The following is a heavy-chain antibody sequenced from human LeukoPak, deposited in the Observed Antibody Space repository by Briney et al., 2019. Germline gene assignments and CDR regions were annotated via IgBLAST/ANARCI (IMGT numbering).Heavy chain of an antibody. D-gene: IGHD6-19*01. Sequence: ASVKVSCKASGYTFTSYAMHWVRQAPGQRLEWMGWINAGNGNTKYSQKFQGRVTITRDTSASTAYMELSSLRSEDTAVYYCARDRGYSSGWFRNWFDPWAREPWSPSPQ. CDR2: INAGNGNT. CDR1: GYTFTSYA. V-gene: IGHV1-3*01. CDR3: ARDRGYSSGWFRNWFDP. J-gene: IGHJ5*02.